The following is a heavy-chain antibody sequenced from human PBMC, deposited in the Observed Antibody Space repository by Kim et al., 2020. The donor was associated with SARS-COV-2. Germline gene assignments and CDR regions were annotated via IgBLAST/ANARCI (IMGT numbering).Heavy chain of an antibody. V-gene: IGHV1-3*01. CDR3: ARNPVTTIDFDY. J-gene: IGHJ4*02. D-gene: IGHD5-12*01. CDR2: T. Sequence: THYSQKFQGRVTITRDTSASAAYVELSSLRAEDTAVYYCARNPVTTIDFDYGGQGTLVTVSS.